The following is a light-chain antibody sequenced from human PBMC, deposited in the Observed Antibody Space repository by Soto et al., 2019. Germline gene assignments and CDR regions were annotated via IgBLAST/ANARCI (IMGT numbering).Light chain of an antibody. J-gene: IGLJ1*01. CDR3: SSYTSSSTLFYV. Sequence: QSVLTQPASVSGSTAQSITISCTGTSSDVGGYNYVSWYQQHPGKAPKLMIYDVGNRPSGVSNRFSGSKSGNTASLTISGLQAEDEADYYCSSYTSSSTLFYVFGTGTKVTVL. CDR1: SSDVGGYNY. V-gene: IGLV2-14*01. CDR2: DVG.